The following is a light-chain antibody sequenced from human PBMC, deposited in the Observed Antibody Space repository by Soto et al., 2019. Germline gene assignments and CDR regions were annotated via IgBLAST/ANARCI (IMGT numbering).Light chain of an antibody. V-gene: IGKV1-5*03. CDR3: HQYNSYSWT. J-gene: IGKJ1*01. CDR1: QSISSW. Sequence: DIQMTQSPSTLSASVGDRVTITCRASQSISSWLAWYQQKPGKAPKLLIYKASSLESGVPSRFSGSGSGTEFTLTISSLQPDDFATYYCHQYNSYSWTFGQGNKVEIK. CDR2: KAS.